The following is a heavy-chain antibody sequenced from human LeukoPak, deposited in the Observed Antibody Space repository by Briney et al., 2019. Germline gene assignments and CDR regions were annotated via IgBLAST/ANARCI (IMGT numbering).Heavy chain of an antibody. CDR3: ASGSSWTTVTTYDYFDY. J-gene: IGHJ4*02. D-gene: IGHD4-11*01. V-gene: IGHV1-2*02. Sequence: GASVKVSCKASGYTFTSYDINWVRQATGQGLEWMGWINPNSGGTNYAQKFQGRVTMTRDTSISTAYMELSRLRSDDTAVYYCASGSSWTTVTTYDYFDYWGQGTLVTVSS. CDR1: GYTFTSYD. CDR2: INPNSGGT.